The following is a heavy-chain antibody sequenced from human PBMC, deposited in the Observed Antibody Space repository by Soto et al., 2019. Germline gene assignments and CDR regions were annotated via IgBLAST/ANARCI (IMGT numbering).Heavy chain of an antibody. D-gene: IGHD4-17*01. CDR2: IDQDGSGK. CDR3: ATITMTMAN. Sequence: EVQLVESGGGLVQPGGSLTLSCVASGFTFSSYRMSWVRQAPGKGLEWVANIDQDGSGKFYADSVKGRFTISRDNAQNSLSLQMNSPRAEDTAVYYCATITMTMANWGQGTLATVSS. J-gene: IGHJ4*02. CDR1: GFTFSSYR. V-gene: IGHV3-7*01.